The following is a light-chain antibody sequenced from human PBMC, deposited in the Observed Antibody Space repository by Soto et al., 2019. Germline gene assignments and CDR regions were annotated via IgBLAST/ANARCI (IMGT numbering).Light chain of an antibody. V-gene: IGKV1-5*01. Sequence: DIQMTQSPSTLSAYRGDIVTVTCRASQSVSGWVAGYQQKPGEANKLLIDDASALPRGVPSRGRGSGSGTECTRTISSLQTDDVATYYCQQYKSYSWTFGQGTKVDIK. J-gene: IGKJ1*01. CDR3: QQYKSYSWT. CDR1: QSVSGW. CDR2: DAS.